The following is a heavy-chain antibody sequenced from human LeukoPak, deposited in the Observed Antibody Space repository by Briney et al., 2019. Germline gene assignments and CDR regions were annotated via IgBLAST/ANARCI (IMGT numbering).Heavy chain of an antibody. J-gene: IGHJ4*02. Sequence: GASVKVSCKASGYTFGNYYIHWVRQAPGQGLEWMGKINPSDDDITYAQKFQDRVTMTSDTSTSAVYMELSSLRSEDTAVYYCARTLLTGFYMPPGYWGQGSLVTVSS. V-gene: IGHV1-46*01. CDR1: GYTFGNYY. CDR2: INPSDDDI. CDR3: ARTLLTGFYMPPGY. D-gene: IGHD3-9*01.